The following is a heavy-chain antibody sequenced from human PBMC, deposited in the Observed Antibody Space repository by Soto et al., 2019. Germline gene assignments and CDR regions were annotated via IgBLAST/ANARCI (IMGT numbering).Heavy chain of an antibody. Sequence: EVQLVESGGGLVEPGGSLRLSCAASVFDFYYYNMNWVRQAPGRGLEWVSSISGTGIDIHFADSVKGRFVISRDNAKTSLYLQMNSLRPEDTAVYYCARERVVNYTDYYIDYWGHGTLVTVSS. CDR1: VFDFYYYN. J-gene: IGHJ4*01. CDR3: ARERVVNYTDYYIDY. CDR2: ISGTGIDI. D-gene: IGHD3-16*02. V-gene: IGHV3-21*01.